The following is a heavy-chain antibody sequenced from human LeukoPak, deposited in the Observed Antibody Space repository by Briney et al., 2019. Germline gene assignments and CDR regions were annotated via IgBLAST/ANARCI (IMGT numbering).Heavy chain of an antibody. J-gene: IGHJ6*02. CDR3: ARGRSNYYGMDV. V-gene: IGHV4-59*01. CDR2: IYYNGNT. Sequence: SETLSLTCSVSDVSINSYYWNWIRRPPGKGLEWIGYIYYNGNTNYSPSLKSRVTMSVDTSKNLFSLKVSSVTAADTAVYYCARGRSNYYGMDVWGQGTTVTVSS. D-gene: IGHD1-26*01. CDR1: DVSINSYY.